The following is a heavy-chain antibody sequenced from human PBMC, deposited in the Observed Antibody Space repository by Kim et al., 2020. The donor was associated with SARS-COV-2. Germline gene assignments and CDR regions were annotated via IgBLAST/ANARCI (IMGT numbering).Heavy chain of an antibody. CDR2: IYYSGST. CDR1: GGSISSSSYY. CDR3: ARHGEHYYDSSGLIDY. J-gene: IGHJ4*02. D-gene: IGHD3-22*01. Sequence: SETLSLTCTVSGGSISSSSYYWGWIRQPPGKGLEWIGSIYYSGSTYYNPSLKSRVTISVDTSKNQFSLKLSSVTAADTAVYYCARHGEHYYDSSGLIDYWGQGTLVTVSS. V-gene: IGHV4-39*01.